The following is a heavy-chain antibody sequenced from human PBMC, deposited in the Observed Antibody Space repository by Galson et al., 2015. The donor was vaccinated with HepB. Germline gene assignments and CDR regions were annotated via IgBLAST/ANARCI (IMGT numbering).Heavy chain of an antibody. CDR3: ARDRYYDSSGADY. J-gene: IGHJ4*02. CDR2: INSDGSST. D-gene: IGHD3-22*01. Sequence: SLRLSCAASGFTFSSYCMHWVRQAPGKGLVWVSRINSDGSSTSYADSVKGRFTISRDNAKNTLYLQMNSLRTEDTAVYYCARDRYYDSSGADYWGQGTLVTVSS. CDR1: GFTFSSYC. V-gene: IGHV3-74*01.